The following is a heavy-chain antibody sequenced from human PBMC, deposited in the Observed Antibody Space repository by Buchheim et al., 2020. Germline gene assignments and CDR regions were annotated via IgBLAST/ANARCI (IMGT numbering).Heavy chain of an antibody. CDR2: IYYSGST. D-gene: IGHD3-10*01. Sequence: QVQLQESGPGLVKPSETLSLTCTVSGGSISSYYWSWIRQPPGKGLEWIGYIYYSGSTNYNPSLKSRVTISVDTSKNQFSLKLSSVTAADTAVYYCARESYYYGSGSYYRAFDIWGQGT. CDR3: ARESYYYGSGSYYRAFDI. CDR1: GGSISSYY. J-gene: IGHJ3*02. V-gene: IGHV4-59*01.